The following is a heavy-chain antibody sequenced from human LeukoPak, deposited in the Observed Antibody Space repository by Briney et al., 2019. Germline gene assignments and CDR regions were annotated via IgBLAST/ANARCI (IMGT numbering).Heavy chain of an antibody. CDR3: AREGDYYDSSGYFYYFDY. CDR1: GFTFDDYG. CDR2: INWNGGST. D-gene: IGHD3-22*01. J-gene: IGHJ4*02. Sequence: GGSLRLSCAASGFTFDDYGMSWVRQAPGKGLEWVSGINWNGGSTGYADSVKGRFTISRDNSKNTLYLQMNSLRAEDTAVYYCAREGDYYDSSGYFYYFDYWGQGTLVTVSS. V-gene: IGHV3-20*04.